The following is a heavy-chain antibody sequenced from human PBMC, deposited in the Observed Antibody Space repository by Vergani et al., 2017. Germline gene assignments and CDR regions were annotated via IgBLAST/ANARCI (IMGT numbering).Heavy chain of an antibody. CDR2: INHSGST. CDR1: GGSFSGYY. Sequence: QVQLQQWGAGLLKPSETLSLTCAVYGGSFSGYYWSWIRQPPGKGLEWIGEINHSGSTNYNPSLKSRVTISVDTSKNQFSLKLSSVTAADTAVYYCARAHRDYGGNIVVRGLYYFDYWGQGTLVTVSS. J-gene: IGHJ4*02. D-gene: IGHD4-23*01. CDR3: ARAHRDYGGNIVVRGLYYFDY. V-gene: IGHV4-34*01.